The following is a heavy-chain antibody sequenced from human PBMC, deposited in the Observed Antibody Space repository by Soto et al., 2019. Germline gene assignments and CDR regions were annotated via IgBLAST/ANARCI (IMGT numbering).Heavy chain of an antibody. CDR3: ARHNYGSGSTYFDY. V-gene: IGHV4-59*08. Sequence: SETLSLTCTVSGGSISSYYWSWIRQPPGKGLEWIGYIYYSGSTNYNPSLKSRVTISVDTSKNQFSLKLNSMTAADTAVYYCARHNYGSGSTYFDYWGQGTLVTVPS. CDR1: GGSISSYY. D-gene: IGHD3-10*01. J-gene: IGHJ4*02. CDR2: IYYSGST.